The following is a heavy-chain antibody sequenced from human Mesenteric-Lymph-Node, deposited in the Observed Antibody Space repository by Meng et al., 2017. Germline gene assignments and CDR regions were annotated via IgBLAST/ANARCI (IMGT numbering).Heavy chain of an antibody. J-gene: IGHJ4*02. CDR3: AGDGHY. CDR1: GFTFSDYY. V-gene: IGHV3-69-1*01. CDR2: ITKNSTL. Sequence: GESLKISCAVSGFTFSDYYMNWVRQAPGKGLEWVSSITKNSTLYYADSVKGRFTISRDNSKNTLYLQMNSLRAEDTAVYYCAGDGHYWGQGTLVTVSS.